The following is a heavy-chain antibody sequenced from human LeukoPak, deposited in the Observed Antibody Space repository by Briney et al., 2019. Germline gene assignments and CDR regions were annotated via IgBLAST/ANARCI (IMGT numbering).Heavy chain of an antibody. CDR3: ASLWFGESRFDH. Sequence: GGSLRLSCAASGFTFSDYYMSWIRQAPGKGLEWVSCISSSSSYTNYADSVKGRFTISRDNAKNSLYLQMNSLRAEDTAVYYCASLWFGESRFDHWGQGTLVTVSS. CDR1: GFTFSDYY. J-gene: IGHJ4*02. D-gene: IGHD3-10*01. CDR2: ISSSSSYT. V-gene: IGHV3-11*03.